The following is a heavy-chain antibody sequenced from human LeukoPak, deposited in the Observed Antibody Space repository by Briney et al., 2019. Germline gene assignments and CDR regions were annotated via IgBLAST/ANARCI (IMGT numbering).Heavy chain of an antibody. D-gene: IGHD4-17*01. CDR1: GYTFTGYY. V-gene: IGHV1-2*02. CDR3: ARVGVTTLAFDI. CDR2: INPNSGGT. J-gene: IGHJ3*02. Sequence: GASVKVSCKASGYTFTGYYMHWVRQAPGQGLEWMGWINPNSGGTNYAQKLQGRVTMTTDTSTNTAYMELRSLRSDDTAVYYCARVGVTTLAFDIWGQGTMVTVSS.